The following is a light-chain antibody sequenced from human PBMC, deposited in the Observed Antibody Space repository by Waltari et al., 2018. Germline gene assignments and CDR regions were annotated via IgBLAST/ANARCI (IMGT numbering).Light chain of an antibody. J-gene: IGKJ1*01. V-gene: IGKV1-5*03. CDR2: RAS. CDR1: QSISTW. Sequence: DIQMTQSPSTLSASVGDRVTITCRASQSISTWLAWHQQKPGEAPNLLIYRASTLESGVPSRFSGSGSGTEFTLTISSLQPDDSATYYCQQYYRYRSFGQGTKVEIK. CDR3: QQYYRYRS.